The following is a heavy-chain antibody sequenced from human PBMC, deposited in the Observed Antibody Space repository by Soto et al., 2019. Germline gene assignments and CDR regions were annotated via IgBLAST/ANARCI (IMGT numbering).Heavy chain of an antibody. CDR2: IYYRGIT. Sequence: SETLSLTCTVSGASITSYYWSWIRQPPGKGLEWVGYIYYRGITNYNPSLKSRVTISVDTSKNQFSLKLSSVTTADTAVYYCARFDQVSYYFDYWGQGTLVTVSS. V-gene: IGHV4-59*01. CDR1: GASITSYY. J-gene: IGHJ4*02. CDR3: ARFDQVSYYFDY.